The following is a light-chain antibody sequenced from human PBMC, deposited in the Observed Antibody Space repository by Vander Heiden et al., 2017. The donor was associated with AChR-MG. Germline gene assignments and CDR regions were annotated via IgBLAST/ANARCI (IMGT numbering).Light chain of an antibody. CDR2: DVN. CDR1: SSDVGAYNY. CDR3: CSYAGSYVV. V-gene: IGLV2-11*01. Sequence: QSALTQPRSVSGSPGQSVTISCTGTSSDVGAYNYVSWYQQHPGKAPKLMIYDVNKGPSGVPDRFSGSKSGNTASLTISGLQAEDEADYYCCSYAGSYVVFGGGTKLTVL. J-gene: IGLJ2*01.